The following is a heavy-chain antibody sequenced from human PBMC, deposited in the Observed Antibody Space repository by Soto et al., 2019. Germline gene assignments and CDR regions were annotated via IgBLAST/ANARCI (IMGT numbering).Heavy chain of an antibody. CDR1: GYTFTDYD. D-gene: IGHD2-2*01. CDR3: ARVSSTPSPV. J-gene: IGHJ3*01. Sequence: QVQLVQSGAEVRRPGTSVMVSCKTSGYTFTDYDINWVRQATGQGLEWMGWMNPNIGNTGYAQKFQGRVSMTRNTATSTAYMELSSLRSDDTAIYYCARVSSTPSPVWGQGTMVTVSS. CDR2: MNPNIGNT. V-gene: IGHV1-8*01.